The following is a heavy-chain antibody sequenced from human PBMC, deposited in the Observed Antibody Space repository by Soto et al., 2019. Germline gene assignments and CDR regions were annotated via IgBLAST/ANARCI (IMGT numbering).Heavy chain of an antibody. D-gene: IGHD6-19*01. J-gene: IGHJ4*02. CDR3: ARRTSGWYLDY. Sequence: EVQLLESGGGLVQPGGSLRLSCAASGFTFSSYAMSWVRQAPGKGLEWVSVISGSGGSTYYADSVKGRFTISRDNSKNTLCLQMNSLRAADTAVYYCARRTSGWYLDYWGQGTLVTVSS. CDR2: ISGSGGST. CDR1: GFTFSSYA. V-gene: IGHV3-23*01.